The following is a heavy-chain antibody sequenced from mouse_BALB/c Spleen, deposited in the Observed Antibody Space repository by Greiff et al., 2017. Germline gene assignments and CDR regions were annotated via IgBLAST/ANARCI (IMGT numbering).Heavy chain of an antibody. V-gene: IGHV5-6-5*01. CDR2: ISSGGST. J-gene: IGHJ3*01. Sequence: DVKLVESGGGLVKPGGSLKLSCAASGFTFSSYAMSWVRQTPEKRLEWVASISSGGSTYYPDSVKGRFTISRDNARNILYLQMSSLRSEDTAMYYCARGNYGNWFAYWGQGTLVTVSA. CDR3: ARGNYGNWFAY. CDR1: GFTFSSYA. D-gene: IGHD2-1*01.